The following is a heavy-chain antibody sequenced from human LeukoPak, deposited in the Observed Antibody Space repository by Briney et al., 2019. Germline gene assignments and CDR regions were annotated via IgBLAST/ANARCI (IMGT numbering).Heavy chain of an antibody. CDR1: GGSINDYY. V-gene: IGHV4-59*01. CDR2: ISNSGTT. J-gene: IGHJ5*02. D-gene: IGHD4-17*01. CDR3: ARVVRGAVTSNCFDP. Sequence: SETLSLTCTVSGGSINDYYWTWIRQAPGKGVEWIGYISNSGTTDYNPSLKSRVTMSVDTSNNESSLRLTSVTAADTAMYYCARVVRGAVTSNCFDPWGQGTLVTVSS.